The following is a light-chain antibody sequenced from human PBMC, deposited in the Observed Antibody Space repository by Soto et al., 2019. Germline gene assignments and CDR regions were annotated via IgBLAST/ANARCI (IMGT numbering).Light chain of an antibody. CDR3: SSYTTSDTWV. CDR1: SSNVGSNT. J-gene: IGLJ3*02. Sequence: QSVLTQPPSASGTPGLSVTISCSGGSSNVGSNTVSWYQHLPGTAPKLLIYINDQRPSGVPDRFSGSKSGTSASLAITGLQSEDEGDYYCSSYTTSDTWVFGGGTKVTVL. V-gene: IGLV1-44*01. CDR2: IND.